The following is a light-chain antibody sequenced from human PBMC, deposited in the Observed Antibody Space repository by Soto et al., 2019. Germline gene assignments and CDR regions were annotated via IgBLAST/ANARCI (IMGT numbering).Light chain of an antibody. CDR3: GSWDSSLSAYV. J-gene: IGLJ1*01. CDR1: SSNIGGNS. V-gene: IGLV1-51*01. Sequence: QPVMTQPPSVSAAPGQRVTISCSGSSSNIGGNSVSWYQQLSGTAPKLLIYDDNKRPSGIPDRFSGSKSGTSATLGITGFQTGDEADYYCGSWDSSLSAYVFGTGTKVTVL. CDR2: DDN.